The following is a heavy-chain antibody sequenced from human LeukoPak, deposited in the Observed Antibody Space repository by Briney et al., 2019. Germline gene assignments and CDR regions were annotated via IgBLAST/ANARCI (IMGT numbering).Heavy chain of an antibody. Sequence: ASVNVSCKASGYTFTSYDINWVRQATGQGLEWMGWMNPNSGNTGYAQKFQGRVTMTRNTSISTAYMELSSLRSEDTAVYYCAREWNHYGSGSHSDYYYGMDVWGQGTTVTVSS. J-gene: IGHJ6*02. CDR2: MNPNSGNT. CDR3: AREWNHYGSGSHSDYYYGMDV. D-gene: IGHD3-10*01. CDR1: GYTFTSYD. V-gene: IGHV1-8*01.